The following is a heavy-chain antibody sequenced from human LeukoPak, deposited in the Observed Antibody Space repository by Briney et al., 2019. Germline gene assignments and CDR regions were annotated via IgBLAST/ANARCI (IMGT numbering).Heavy chain of an antibody. J-gene: IGHJ6*03. Sequence: SETLSLTCTVSGYSISSSYYWGWIRQPPGKGLEWIGAIYHSGSTYYSPSLKSRVTISVDTSKNQFSLKLSSVTAADTAVYYCARFLAGDGYNLPLGYMDVWGKGTTVTVSS. D-gene: IGHD5-24*01. V-gene: IGHV4-38-2*02. CDR3: ARFLAGDGYNLPLGYMDV. CDR2: IYHSGST. CDR1: GYSISSSYY.